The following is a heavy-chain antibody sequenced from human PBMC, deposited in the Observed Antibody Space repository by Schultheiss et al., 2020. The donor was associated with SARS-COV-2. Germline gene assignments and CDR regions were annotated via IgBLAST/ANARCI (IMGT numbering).Heavy chain of an antibody. J-gene: IGHJ4*02. CDR1: GFISSIYS. CDR2: ISYDGSNK. Sequence: GGSLRLSCEASGFISSIYSLNWVRQAPGKGLEWVAVISYDGSNKYYADSVKGRFTISRDNSKNTLYLQMNSLRAEDTAVYYCARDLGGNRDYWGQGTLVTVSS. V-gene: IGHV3-30*03. D-gene: IGHD4-23*01. CDR3: ARDLGGNRDY.